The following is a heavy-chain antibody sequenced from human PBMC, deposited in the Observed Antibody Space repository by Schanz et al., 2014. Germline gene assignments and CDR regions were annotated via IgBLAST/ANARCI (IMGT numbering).Heavy chain of an antibody. Sequence: EVQLVESGGGLVQPGGSLRLSCAASGFTFSTYAMTWVRQAPGKGLEWVSSISAGVTNTYYADSVKGRFTLSRDNSKNTLYLQMNSLIVEDTAVYYCARSYSSGWYPYYYGMDVWGQGTTVTVSS. D-gene: IGHD6-19*01. CDR3: ARSYSSGWYPYYYGMDV. J-gene: IGHJ6*02. CDR1: GFTFSTYA. V-gene: IGHV3-23*04. CDR2: ISAGVTNT.